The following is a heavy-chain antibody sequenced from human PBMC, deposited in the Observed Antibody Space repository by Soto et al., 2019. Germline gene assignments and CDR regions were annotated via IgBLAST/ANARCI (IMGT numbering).Heavy chain of an antibody. V-gene: IGHV3-23*01. D-gene: IGHD3-22*01. CDR1: GFTFSSYA. J-gene: IGHJ4*02. CDR2: ISASGAST. CDR3: AKGDSSGDPRYFDY. Sequence: RLSCAASGFTFSSYAMSWVRQAPGKGLEWVSAISASGASTYYADTVKGRFTISRDNSKNTLYLQMNSLRAEDTAVYYCAKGDSSGDPRYFDYWGQGTLVTVSS.